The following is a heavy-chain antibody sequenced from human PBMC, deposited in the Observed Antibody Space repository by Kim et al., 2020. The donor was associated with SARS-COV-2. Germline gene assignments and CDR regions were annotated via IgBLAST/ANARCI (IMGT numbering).Heavy chain of an antibody. V-gene: IGHV4-34*01. J-gene: IGHJ4*02. D-gene: IGHD2-21*01. CDR3: ARGGVRGQPAGY. Sequence: NYNPSLKSRVTISVDTSKNQFSLKLSSVTAADTAVYYCARGGVRGQPAGYWGQGTLVTVSS.